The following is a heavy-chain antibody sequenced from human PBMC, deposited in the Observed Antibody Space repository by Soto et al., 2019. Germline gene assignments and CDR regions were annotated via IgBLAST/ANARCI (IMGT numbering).Heavy chain of an antibody. Sequence: GGSLRLSCAASGFTFSSYSMNWVRQAPGKGLEWVSSISSSSSYTYYADSVKGRFTISRDNAKNSLYLQMNSLRAEDTAVYYCARPVCSSTSCYFFDYWGQGTLVTVSS. CDR1: GFTFSSYS. D-gene: IGHD2-2*01. V-gene: IGHV3-21*01. CDR3: ARPVCSSTSCYFFDY. J-gene: IGHJ4*02. CDR2: ISSSSSYT.